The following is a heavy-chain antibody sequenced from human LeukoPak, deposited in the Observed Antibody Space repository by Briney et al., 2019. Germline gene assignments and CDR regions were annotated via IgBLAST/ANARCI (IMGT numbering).Heavy chain of an antibody. J-gene: IGHJ5*02. CDR3: ARVSYNWFDP. D-gene: IGHD6-6*01. CDR1: GYTFTSYA. V-gene: IGHV1-18*01. CDR2: ISAYNGNT. Sequence: ASVKVSCKASGYTFTSYAISWVRQAPGQGLECMGWISAYNGNTYYAQNFQGRVTMTADTSTSTAYMELRSLRSDGTAVYYCARVSYNWFDPWGQGTLLTVS.